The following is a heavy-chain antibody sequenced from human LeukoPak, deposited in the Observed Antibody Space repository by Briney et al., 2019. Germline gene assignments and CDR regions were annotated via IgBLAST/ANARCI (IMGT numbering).Heavy chain of an antibody. Sequence: PGGSLRLSCAASGFTFSSYSMSWVRQAPGKGLEWVSSISSSSSYIYYADSVKGRFTISRDNAKNSLYPQMNSLRAEDTAVYYCARVPTGISIDYWGQGTLVTVSS. D-gene: IGHD1-1*01. CDR3: ARVPTGISIDY. CDR2: ISSSSSYI. V-gene: IGHV3-21*01. CDR1: GFTFSSYS. J-gene: IGHJ4*02.